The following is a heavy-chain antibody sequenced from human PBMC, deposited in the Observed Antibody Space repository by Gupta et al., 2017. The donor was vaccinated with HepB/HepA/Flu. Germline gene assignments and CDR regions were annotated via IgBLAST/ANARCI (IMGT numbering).Heavy chain of an antibody. D-gene: IGHD6-13*01. CDR2: INHSGST. J-gene: IGHJ6*02. V-gene: IGHV4-34*01. Sequence: QVQLQQWGAGLLKPSETLSLTCAVYGGSFSGSYWSWIRQPPGKGLEWIGEINHSGSTNYNPSLKSRVTISVDTSKNQFSLKLSSVTAADTAVYYCARGGVYDYYYGMDVWGQGTTVTVSS. CDR3: ARGGVYDYYYGMDV. CDR1: GGSFSGSY.